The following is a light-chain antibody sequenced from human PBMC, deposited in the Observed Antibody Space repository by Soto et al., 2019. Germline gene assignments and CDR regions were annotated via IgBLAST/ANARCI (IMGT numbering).Light chain of an antibody. CDR1: QSVSSSY. CDR2: GAS. Sequence: EIVLTQSPGTLSLSPGERATLSCRASQSVSSSYLAWYQQKPGQAPRLLIYGASSRATGIPDRFSGSGSGTYFALTISRLEPEDFAVYYWQQYGSPEAFGQGTKVEIK. J-gene: IGKJ1*01. V-gene: IGKV3-20*01. CDR3: QQYGSPEA.